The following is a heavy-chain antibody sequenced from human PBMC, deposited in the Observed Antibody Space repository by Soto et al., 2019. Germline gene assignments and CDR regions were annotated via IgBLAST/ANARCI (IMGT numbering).Heavy chain of an antibody. Sequence: PGGALRLSCAASGFPFSSYSMNWVRQAPGKGLEWVSYISSSSSTIYYADSVKGRFTISRDNAKNSLYLQMNSLRAEDTAVYYCARDRGYSYGPFDYWGQGTLVNVSS. V-gene: IGHV3-48*01. D-gene: IGHD5-18*01. CDR1: GFPFSSYS. CDR3: ARDRGYSYGPFDY. J-gene: IGHJ4*02. CDR2: ISSSSSTI.